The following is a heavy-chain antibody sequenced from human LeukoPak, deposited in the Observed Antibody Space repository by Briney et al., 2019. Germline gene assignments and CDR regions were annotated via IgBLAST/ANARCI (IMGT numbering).Heavy chain of an antibody. Sequence: ASVKVSCKASGYTFTSYGISWVRQAPGQGLEWMGWISAYNGNTNYAQKLQGRVTMTTDTSTSTAYMELRSLRSDDTAVYYCARDVVDSVMAYYYDSSGYQASGYWGQGTLVTVSS. D-gene: IGHD3-22*01. CDR3: ARDVVDSVMAYYYDSSGYQASGY. J-gene: IGHJ4*02. CDR1: GYTFTSYG. V-gene: IGHV1-18*01. CDR2: ISAYNGNT.